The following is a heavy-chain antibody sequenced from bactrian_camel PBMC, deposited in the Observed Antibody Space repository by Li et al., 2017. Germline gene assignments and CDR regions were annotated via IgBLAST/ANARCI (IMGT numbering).Heavy chain of an antibody. CDR2: IETSGIA. V-gene: IGHV3S53*01. Sequence: HVQLVESGGGSVQNGGSLRLSCAASGIRYSSYCMGWYRQATGKEREAVATIETSGIADYGDSVNGRFTISRDNAQNTVYLQMNSLKSEDTALYYCATDEWAGELGSWSMYWGQGTQVTVS. CDR1: GIRYSSYC. J-gene: IGHJ4*01. D-gene: IGHD6*01. CDR3: ATDEWAGELGSWSMY.